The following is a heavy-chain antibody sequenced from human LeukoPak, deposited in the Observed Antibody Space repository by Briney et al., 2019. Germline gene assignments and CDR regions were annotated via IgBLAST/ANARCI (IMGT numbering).Heavy chain of an antibody. CDR2: SSAYNGNT. V-gene: IGHV1-18*01. CDR3: ARVGYDRDFDY. J-gene: IGHJ4*02. CDR1: GGTFSSYA. Sequence: ASVKVSCKASGGTFSSYAISWVRQAPGQGLEWMGWSSAYNGNTNYAQKLQGRVTMTTDTSTSTAYMELRSLRSDDTAVYYCARVGYDRDFDYWGQGTLVTVSS. D-gene: IGHD5-12*01.